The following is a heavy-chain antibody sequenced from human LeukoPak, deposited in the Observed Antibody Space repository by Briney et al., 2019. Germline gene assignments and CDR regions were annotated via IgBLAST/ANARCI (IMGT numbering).Heavy chain of an antibody. CDR2: ISASGGIT. CDR3: AKDTARRAFDI. CDR1: GFSFSSYA. Sequence: GGSLRLSCAASGFSFSSYAMYWVRQAPGKGLERVSGISASGGITYYADSMKGRFTVSRDGAKNTLYLQMNSLRAEDMAVYYCAKDTARRAFDIWGHGTMVTVSS. V-gene: IGHV3-23*01. J-gene: IGHJ3*02.